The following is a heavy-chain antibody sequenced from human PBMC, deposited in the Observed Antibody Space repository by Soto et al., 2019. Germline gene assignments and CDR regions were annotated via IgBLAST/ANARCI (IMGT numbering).Heavy chain of an antibody. CDR2: IYYRGST. Sequence: SETLSLTCTVSGGSISSYYWSWIRQPPGKGLEWIGYIYYRGSTNYNPSLKSRVTISVDTSKNQFSLKLSSVTAADTAVYYCARGSPYYYDSSGRPAFDYWGQGTLVTVSS. CDR3: ARGSPYYYDSSGRPAFDY. V-gene: IGHV4-59*01. D-gene: IGHD3-22*01. CDR1: GGSISSYY. J-gene: IGHJ4*02.